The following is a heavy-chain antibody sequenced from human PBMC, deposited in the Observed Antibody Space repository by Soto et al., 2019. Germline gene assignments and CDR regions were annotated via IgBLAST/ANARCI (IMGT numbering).Heavy chain of an antibody. J-gene: IGHJ3*02. CDR1: GGTFSSYA. D-gene: IGHD1-26*01. V-gene: IGHV1-69*13. Sequence: ASVKVSCKASGGTFSSYAMSWGRPAPGQGLEWMVGLIPIFGTANYAQKFQGRVTITADESKSTPYMELRSLRSEDTAVYYCARELGSYLPFEAFYICAQGAMVTVSS. CDR2: LIPIFGTA. CDR3: ARELGSYLPFEAFYI.